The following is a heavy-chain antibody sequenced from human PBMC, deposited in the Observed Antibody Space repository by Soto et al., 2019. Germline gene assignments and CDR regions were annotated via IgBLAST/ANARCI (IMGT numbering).Heavy chain of an antibody. J-gene: IGHJ4*02. Sequence: QITLKESGPTLVKLTQTLTLTCTFYVFSLSTSGVGVGWIRQPPGKALEWLALIYWDDDKRYSPSLKSRLTITKDTSKNQVVLTMTNMDPVDTATYYCAQRGWQAFDFWGQGTLVTVSS. CDR2: IYWDDDK. V-gene: IGHV2-5*02. CDR1: VFSLSTSGVG. D-gene: IGHD2-15*01. CDR3: AQRGWQAFDF.